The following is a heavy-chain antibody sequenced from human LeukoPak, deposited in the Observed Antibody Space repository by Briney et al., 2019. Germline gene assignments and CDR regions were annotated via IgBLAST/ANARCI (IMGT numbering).Heavy chain of an antibody. CDR3: ARAPYVVVVVAATFNYFDY. V-gene: IGHV1-69*06. Sequence: SVKVSCKASGYTFSNYDINWVRQAPGQGLEWMGGIIPIFGTANYAQKFQGRVTITADTSTSTAYMELSSLRSEDTAVYYCARAPYVVVVVAATFNYFDYWGQGTLVTVSS. CDR2: IIPIFGTA. J-gene: IGHJ4*02. CDR1: GYTFSNYD. D-gene: IGHD2-15*01.